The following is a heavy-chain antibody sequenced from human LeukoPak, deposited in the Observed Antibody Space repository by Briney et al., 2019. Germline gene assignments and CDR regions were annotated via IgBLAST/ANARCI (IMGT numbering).Heavy chain of an antibody. D-gene: IGHD3-3*01. J-gene: IGHJ6*03. V-gene: IGHV3-21*04. Sequence: GGSLRLSCAASGFTFSSYSMNWVRQAPGKGLEWVSSISSSSSYIYYADSVKGRFTISRDNAKNSLYLQMNSLRAEDTAVYYCARKTGGYDFWSEYYYYMDVWGKGTTVTVSS. CDR1: GFTFSSYS. CDR2: ISSSSSYI. CDR3: ARKTGGYDFWSEYYYYMDV.